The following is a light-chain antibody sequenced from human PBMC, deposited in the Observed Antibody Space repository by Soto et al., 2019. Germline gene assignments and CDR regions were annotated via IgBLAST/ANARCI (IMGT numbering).Light chain of an antibody. CDR3: QQFNNYPIT. Sequence: AIQLTQSXSSLSASPWDXXXXXXXASQGIRTDLDLFQQQXGKAPKLLIYAASXLQSGVPARFSGSGSGTDFTLTISSLQPEDFATYYCQQFNNYPITFGHGTRLEIK. V-gene: IGKV1-6*01. CDR2: AAS. CDR1: QGIRTD. J-gene: IGKJ5*01.